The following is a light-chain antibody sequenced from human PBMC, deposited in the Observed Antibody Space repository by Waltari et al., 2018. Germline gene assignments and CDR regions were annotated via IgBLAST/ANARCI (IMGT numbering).Light chain of an antibody. CDR3: CSYAGSSTSPYV. J-gene: IGLJ1*01. Sequence: QSALTQPASVTGSPGQSLTIHCTGTSSDVGSYNLVPWYQQHPGKAPKLVIYEGSQRPSGVSNRFSGSKSGNTASLTISGLQAEDEADYYCCSYAGSSTSPYVFGTGTKVTVL. CDR2: EGS. V-gene: IGLV2-23*01. CDR1: SSDVGSYNL.